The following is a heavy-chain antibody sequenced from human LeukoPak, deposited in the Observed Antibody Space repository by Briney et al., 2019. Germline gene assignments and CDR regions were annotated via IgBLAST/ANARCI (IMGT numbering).Heavy chain of an antibody. Sequence: PGGSLRLSCAASGFTFSDYYMSWIRQAPGKGLEWVSYISSSGSTIYYADSVKGRFTISRDNAKNTLYLQMNSLRAEDTAVYYCAALYLDSSGYYVDYWGQGTLVTVSS. CDR2: ISSSGSTI. D-gene: IGHD3-22*01. J-gene: IGHJ4*02. V-gene: IGHV3-11*04. CDR3: AALYLDSSGYYVDY. CDR1: GFTFSDYY.